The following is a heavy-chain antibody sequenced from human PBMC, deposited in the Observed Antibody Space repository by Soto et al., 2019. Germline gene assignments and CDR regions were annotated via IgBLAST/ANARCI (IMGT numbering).Heavy chain of an antibody. CDR1: GFTFRTYW. CDR2: VASDGRGT. Sequence: EVQLVESGGGLVQPGESLRLSCAASGFTFRTYWMNWVRQGPGTELVWVARVASDGRGTSYADSVNGRFTISRDNAKNTVYLKMNSLRVEDTAVYYCVRDYYGFDYWGLGTLVTVSS. D-gene: IGHD3-22*01. V-gene: IGHV3-74*01. J-gene: IGHJ4*02. CDR3: VRDYYGFDY.